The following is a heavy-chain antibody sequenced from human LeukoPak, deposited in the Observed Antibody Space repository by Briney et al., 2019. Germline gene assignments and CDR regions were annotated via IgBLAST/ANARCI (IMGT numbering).Heavy chain of an antibody. J-gene: IGHJ4*02. Sequence: PSETLSLTCTVSGGSISSSSYYWGWIRQPPGKGLEWIGSIYYSGSTYYNPSLKSRVTISVDTSKNQFSLKLSSVTAADTAVYYCASLYDILTGYYDAYFDYWGQGTLVTVSS. CDR3: ASLYDILTGYYDAYFDY. CDR1: GGSISSSSYY. D-gene: IGHD3-9*01. CDR2: IYYSGST. V-gene: IGHV4-39*07.